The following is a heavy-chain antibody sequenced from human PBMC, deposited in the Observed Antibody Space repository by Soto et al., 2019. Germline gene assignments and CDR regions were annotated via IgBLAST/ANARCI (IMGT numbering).Heavy chain of an antibody. D-gene: IGHD2-2*01. J-gene: IGHJ5*02. V-gene: IGHV3-7*03. CDR2: IKQDGSEE. CDR1: GFTFSSYW. CDR3: ARDRRNAVNWFDP. Sequence: GGSLRLSCAASGFTFSSYWMSWVRQAPGKGLEWVANIKQDGSEEYYVDSVKGRFTISRDNAKNSLYLQMNSLRAEDTAVYYCARDRRNAVNWFDPWGQGTLVTVSS.